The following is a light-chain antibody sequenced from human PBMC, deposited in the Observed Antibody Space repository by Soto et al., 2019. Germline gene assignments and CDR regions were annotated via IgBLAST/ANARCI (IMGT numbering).Light chain of an antibody. J-gene: IGLJ1*01. V-gene: IGLV1-40*01. CDR2: GNS. CDR1: SSKLGAGYD. CDR3: QSYDSSLSGYV. Sequence: VLRKPPPCLGPPGKGVPFSCLGGSSKLGAGYDVHWYQQLPGTAPKLLIYGNSNRPSGVPDRFSGSKSGTSASLAITGLQAEDEADYYCQSYDSSLSGYVFGTGTKVTVL.